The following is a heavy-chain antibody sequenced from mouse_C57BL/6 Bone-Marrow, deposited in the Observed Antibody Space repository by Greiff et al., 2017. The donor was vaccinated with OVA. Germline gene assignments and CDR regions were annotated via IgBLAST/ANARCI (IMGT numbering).Heavy chain of an antibody. Sequence: EVQLVQSGEGLVKPGASVKLSCAASGFTFSSYAMSWVRQTPEQRLEWVAYISRGGDCTYYADTLKGQFTISRDNAKNALYLQMSSLKSGDIAMYYCTRDLLDGYWGQGTLVTVSA. J-gene: IGHJ3*02. D-gene: IGHD2-1*01. CDR1: GFTFSSYA. V-gene: IGHV5-9-1*02. CDR2: ISRGGDCT. CDR3: TRDLLDGY.